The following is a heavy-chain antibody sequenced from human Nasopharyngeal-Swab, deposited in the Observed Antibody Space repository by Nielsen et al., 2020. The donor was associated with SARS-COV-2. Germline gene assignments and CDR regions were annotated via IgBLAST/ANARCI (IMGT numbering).Heavy chain of an antibody. D-gene: IGHD6-13*01. CDR1: GLTFSSYS. Sequence: GESLKISCAASGLTFSSYSMNWVRQAPGKGLEWVSSISSSSSYVYYADSVKGRFTISRDNAKNSLYLQMNSLRAEDTAVYYCARGVDSSSWYFPYYYYGMDVWGQGTTVTVSS. CDR3: ARGVDSSSWYFPYYYYGMDV. CDR2: ISSSSSYV. V-gene: IGHV3-21*01. J-gene: IGHJ6*02.